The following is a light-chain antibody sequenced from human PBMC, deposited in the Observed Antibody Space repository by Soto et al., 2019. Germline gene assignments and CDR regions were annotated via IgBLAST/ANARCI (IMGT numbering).Light chain of an antibody. J-gene: IGKJ1*01. CDR3: QQYGSSRWT. CDR2: GAS. Sequence: EIVLTQSPGTLSLSPGERATLSCRASQSVSSIYSAWYQQKPGQAPRLLIYGASSRAAGIPDRFSGSGSGIDFTITISRLEPEDFAVYYCQQYGSSRWTFGQGTKVEI. V-gene: IGKV3-20*01. CDR1: QSVSSIY.